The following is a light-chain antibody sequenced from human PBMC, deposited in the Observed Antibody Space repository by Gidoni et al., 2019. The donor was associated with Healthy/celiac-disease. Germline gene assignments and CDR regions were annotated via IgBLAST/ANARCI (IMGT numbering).Light chain of an antibody. CDR1: PSVLYLPNNKNY. V-gene: IGKV4-1*01. CDR3: QQYYSTPPT. J-gene: IGKJ1*01. Sequence: DIVMTQSPDSLSVSLGDRATINCKSSPSVLYLPNNKNYLAWYQQKPGQPPKLLIYWASTRESGVPDRFSGSGSGTDFTLTISSLQAEDVAVYYCQQYYSTPPTFGQGTKVEIK. CDR2: WAS.